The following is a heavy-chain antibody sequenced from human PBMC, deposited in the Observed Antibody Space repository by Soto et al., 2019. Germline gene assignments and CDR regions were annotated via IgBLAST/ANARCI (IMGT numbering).Heavy chain of an antibody. J-gene: IGHJ5*02. Sequence: EVQLVESGGGLVQPGGSLRLSCAASGFTVSNNYMSWVRQAPGKGLEWVSVIYSGGSTYYADSVKGRFTISRDNSKNTLSLQMNSLRAEDSAVYYWAQYPYSRSSRFDPWGQGTLVTVSS. CDR1: GFTVSNNY. CDR3: AQYPYSRSSRFDP. CDR2: IYSGGST. V-gene: IGHV3-66*01. D-gene: IGHD6-6*01.